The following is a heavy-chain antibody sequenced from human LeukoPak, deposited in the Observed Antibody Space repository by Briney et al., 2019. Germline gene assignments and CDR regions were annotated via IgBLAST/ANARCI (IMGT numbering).Heavy chain of an antibody. CDR1: GVSISSVDYY. CDR2: IYYSGST. CDR3: ARAHYDFWSGYYTFDY. V-gene: IGHV4-30-4*02. D-gene: IGHD3-3*01. J-gene: IGHJ4*02. Sequence: SDTLSLTCTVSGVSISSVDYYWSWIRQPPGKGLEWIGYIYYSGSTYYNPSLKSRVTISVDTSKNQFSLKLSSVTAADTAVYYCARAHYDFWSGYYTFDYWGQGTLVTVSS.